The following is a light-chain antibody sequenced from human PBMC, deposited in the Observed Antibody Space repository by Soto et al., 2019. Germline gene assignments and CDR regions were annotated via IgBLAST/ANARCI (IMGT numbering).Light chain of an antibody. CDR3: QQYGSSPPYT. J-gene: IGKJ2*01. Sequence: EIVLTQSPGTLSLPPGERATLSCRASQSVSSSYLAWYQQKPGQAPMLLLYGASSRATGIPDRFSGSGSGTDFTLTISRLEREDFAVYYCQQYGSSPPYTFGQGTKLEIK. V-gene: IGKV3-20*01. CDR2: GAS. CDR1: QSVSSSY.